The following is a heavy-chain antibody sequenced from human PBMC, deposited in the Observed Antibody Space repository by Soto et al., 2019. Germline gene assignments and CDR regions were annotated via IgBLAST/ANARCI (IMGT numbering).Heavy chain of an antibody. V-gene: IGHV3-9*01. Sequence: EVQLVESGGGLVQPGRSLRLSCAASGFTFDDYAMHWVRQAPGKGLEWVSGISWNGANIGYVDSVRGRFTISRDNAKNSLSLQMNNLSPEDTALYYSAKDVGRQWFDSGLDYWGQGTRVTVTS. CDR3: AKDVGRQWFDSGLDY. D-gene: IGHD3-10*01. CDR2: ISWNGANI. J-gene: IGHJ4*02. CDR1: GFTFDDYA.